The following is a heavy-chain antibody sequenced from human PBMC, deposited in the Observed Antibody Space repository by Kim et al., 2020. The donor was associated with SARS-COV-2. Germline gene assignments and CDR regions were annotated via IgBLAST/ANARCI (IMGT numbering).Heavy chain of an antibody. J-gene: IGHJ6*03. Sequence: GGSLRLSCTASGFTFGDYAMSWFRQAPGKGLEWVGFIRSKAYGGTTEYAASVKGRFTISRDDSKSIAYLQMNSLKTEDTAVYYCTRDSLATVTTGSYYMDVWGKGTTVTVSS. CDR1: GFTFGDYA. CDR2: IRSKAYGGTT. CDR3: TRDSLATVTTGSYYMDV. D-gene: IGHD4-4*01. V-gene: IGHV3-49*03.